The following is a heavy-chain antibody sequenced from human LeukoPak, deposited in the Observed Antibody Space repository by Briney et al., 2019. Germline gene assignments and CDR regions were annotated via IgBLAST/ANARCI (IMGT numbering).Heavy chain of an antibody. CDR2: IYYSGST. V-gene: IGHV4-39*01. J-gene: IGHJ4*02. D-gene: IGHD3-22*01. CDR1: GGSISSGSYY. Sequence: SETLSLTCTVSGGSISSGSYYWGWIRQPPGKGLEWIGSIYYSGSTYYNPSLKSRVTISVDTSKNQFSLKLSSVTAADTAVYYCASVDHYYDSSGYSNFDYWGQGTLVTVSS. CDR3: ASVDHYYDSSGYSNFDY.